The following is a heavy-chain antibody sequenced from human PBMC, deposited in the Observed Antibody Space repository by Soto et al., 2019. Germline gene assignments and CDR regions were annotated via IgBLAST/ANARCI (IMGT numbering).Heavy chain of an antibody. CDR2: IRSKAKSYAT. CDR1: GFSFSGSD. CDR3: TRPETTFDY. Sequence: LRLSCAASGFSFSGSDMHWVRQASGKGLEWVGRIRSKAKSYATAYAASVKGRFTISRDDSKNTAYLQMNSLKTEDTAVYYCTRPETTFDYWGQGTLVTVSS. D-gene: IGHD4-17*01. J-gene: IGHJ4*02. V-gene: IGHV3-73*01.